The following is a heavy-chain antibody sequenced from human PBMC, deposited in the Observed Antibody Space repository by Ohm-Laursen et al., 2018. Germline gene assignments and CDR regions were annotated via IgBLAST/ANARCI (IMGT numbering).Heavy chain of an antibody. Sequence: SLRLSCTASGFTVSSNYMSWVRQAPGKGLEWVAGIYSGGSTYYADSVKGRFTISRDNSKNTLYLQMNSLRAEDTAVYYCARDLVVAGNRDYWGQGTLVTVSS. D-gene: IGHD6-19*01. CDR3: ARDLVVAGNRDY. V-gene: IGHV3-66*01. CDR2: IYSGGST. CDR1: GFTVSSNY. J-gene: IGHJ4*02.